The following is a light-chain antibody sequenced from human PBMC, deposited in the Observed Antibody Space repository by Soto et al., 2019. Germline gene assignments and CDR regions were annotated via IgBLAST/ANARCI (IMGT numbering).Light chain of an antibody. Sequence: EVVLTQSPATLSLSAGERASLSCRASQDVGSLIAWYQQKPGQPPRLLIYDASNRATGIPARFSGSGSGTGFVLTILSLKTGDFGGYYRPPRRIWPIT. V-gene: IGKV3-11*01. J-gene: IGKJ5*01. CDR1: QDVGSL. CDR3: PPRRIWPIT. CDR2: DAS.